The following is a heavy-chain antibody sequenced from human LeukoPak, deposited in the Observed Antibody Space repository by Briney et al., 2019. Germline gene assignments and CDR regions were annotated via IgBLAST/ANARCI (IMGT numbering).Heavy chain of an antibody. CDR3: AKEGMRVYDILTGYHYFDY. J-gene: IGHJ4*02. CDR1: GFTFSSYA. V-gene: IGHV3-23*01. CDR2: ISGSGGST. Sequence: GGSLRLSCAASGFTFSSYAMSWVRQAPGKGLEWVSAISGSGGSTYYADSVKGRFTISRDNSKNTLYLQMNSLRAEDTAVYYCAKEGMRVYDILTGYHYFDYWGQGTLVTVSS. D-gene: IGHD3-9*01.